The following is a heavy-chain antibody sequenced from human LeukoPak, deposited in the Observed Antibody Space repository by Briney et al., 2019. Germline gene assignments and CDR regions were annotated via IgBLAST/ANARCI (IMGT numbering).Heavy chain of an antibody. J-gene: IGHJ1*01. V-gene: IGHV3-23*01. Sequence: PGGSLKLSCEASGFTFGSYAMTLVRQAPRKGLEGVSSISGAADTTFYADSARGRFTVSRHNSNNTPFLEVSGLGAEDTAVYYCAKGRIASARYPEQLQSWGQGTLVIAS. CDR2: ISGAADTT. CDR3: AKGRIASARYPEQLQS. D-gene: IGHD6-13*01. CDR1: GFTFGSYA.